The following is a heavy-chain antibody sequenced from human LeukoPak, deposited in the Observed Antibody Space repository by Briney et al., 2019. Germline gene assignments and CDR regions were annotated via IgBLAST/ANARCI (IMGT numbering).Heavy chain of an antibody. D-gene: IGHD5-18*01. V-gene: IGHV3-53*01. CDR3: ARRAATERGYSYGLDY. J-gene: IGHJ4*02. CDR2: IYSGGST. Sequence: GGSLRLSCAASGFTVSSNYMSWVRQAPGKGLEWVSVIYSGGSTYYADSVKGRFTISRDNSKNTLYLQMNSLRAEDTAVYYCARRAATERGYSYGLDYWGQGNLVTVSS. CDR1: GFTVSSNY.